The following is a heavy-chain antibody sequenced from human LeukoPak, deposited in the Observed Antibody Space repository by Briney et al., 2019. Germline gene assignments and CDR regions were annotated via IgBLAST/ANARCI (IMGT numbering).Heavy chain of an antibody. V-gene: IGHV4-34*01. CDR1: GGSFSGYY. J-gene: IGHJ4*02. Sequence: SETLSLTCAVYGGSFSGYYWSWIRQSPGKGLEWIGEINHSGRNNYNPSLKSRVTISVDTSKNQFSLKLNSVTAADTAVYYCARATGIKVHPAYWGQGTLVTVSS. CDR3: ARATGIKVHPAY. CDR2: INHSGRN. D-gene: IGHD3-9*01.